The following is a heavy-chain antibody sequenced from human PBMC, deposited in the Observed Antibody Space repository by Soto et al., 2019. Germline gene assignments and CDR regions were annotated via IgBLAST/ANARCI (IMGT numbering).Heavy chain of an antibody. CDR1: GFTFSSYG. Sequence: GGSLRLSCAASGFTFSSYGMNWVRQAPGKRLEWVSSISSSSSYIYYADSVKGRFTISRDNAKNSLYLQMNSLRAEDTAVYYCARDRRCSGGSCFDYWGQGTLVTVSS. CDR3: ARDRRCSGGSCFDY. J-gene: IGHJ4*02. CDR2: ISSSSSYI. D-gene: IGHD2-15*01. V-gene: IGHV3-21*01.